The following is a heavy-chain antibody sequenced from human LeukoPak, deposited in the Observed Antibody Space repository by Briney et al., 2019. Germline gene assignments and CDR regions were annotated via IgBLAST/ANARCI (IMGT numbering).Heavy chain of an antibody. J-gene: IGHJ4*02. CDR1: GGSFSGYY. Sequence: PSETLSLTCAVYGGSFSGYYWSWIRQPPGKGLEWIGEINHSGSTNYNPSLKSRVTISVDTSKNQFSLKLSSVTAADTAVYYCARGGVVPGATRHFDYWGQGTLVTVSS. CDR3: ARGGVVPGATRHFDY. V-gene: IGHV4-34*01. CDR2: INHSGST. D-gene: IGHD3-10*01.